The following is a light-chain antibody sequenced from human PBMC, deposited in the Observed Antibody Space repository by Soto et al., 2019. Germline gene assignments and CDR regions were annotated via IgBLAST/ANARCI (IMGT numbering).Light chain of an antibody. CDR1: SSNTGAGYD. Sequence: QSVLTQPPSVSGAPGQRVTISCTGSSSNTGAGYDVHWYKQFPGTAPKLLIYGNNNRPSGVPGRFSGSESGTSASLAITGLQVEDEADYYCQSYDRTLSGFVFGTGTKLTVL. CDR2: GNN. J-gene: IGLJ1*01. CDR3: QSYDRTLSGFV. V-gene: IGLV1-40*01.